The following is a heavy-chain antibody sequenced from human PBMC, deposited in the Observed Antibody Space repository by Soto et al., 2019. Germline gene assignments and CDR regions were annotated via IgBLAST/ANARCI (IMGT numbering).Heavy chain of an antibody. CDR3: ARSYGSGSYYYYYYYGMDV. J-gene: IGHJ6*02. D-gene: IGHD3-10*01. CDR1: GGSISSYY. Sequence: ETLSLTCTVSGGSISSYYWSWIRQPPGKGLEWIGYIYYSGSTNYNPSLKSRVTISVDTSKNQFSLKLSSVTAADTAVYYCARSYGSGSYYYYYYYGMDVWGQGTTVTGS. V-gene: IGHV4-59*01. CDR2: IYYSGST.